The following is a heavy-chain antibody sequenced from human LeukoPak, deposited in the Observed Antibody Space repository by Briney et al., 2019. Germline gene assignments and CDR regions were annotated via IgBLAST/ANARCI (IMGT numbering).Heavy chain of an antibody. CDR3: ANDGITGTTSHNQLVPNYYYYYGMDV. CDR2: ISYDGSNK. V-gene: IGHV3-30*18. D-gene: IGHD1-7*01. CDR1: GFTFSSYT. J-gene: IGHJ6*02. Sequence: PGGSLRLSCAASGFTFSSYTMNWVRQAPGKGLEWVAVISYDGSNKYYADSVKGRFTISRDNSKNTLYLQMNSLRAEDTAVYYCANDGITGTTSHNQLVPNYYYYYGMDVWGQGTTVTVSS.